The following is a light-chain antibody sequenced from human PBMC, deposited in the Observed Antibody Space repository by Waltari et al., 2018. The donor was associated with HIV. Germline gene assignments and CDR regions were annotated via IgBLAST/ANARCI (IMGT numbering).Light chain of an antibody. CDR3: NSRDSSGNHVV. CDR1: SLRSYY. J-gene: IGLJ2*01. Sequence: SSELTQDPAVSVALGQPVRLTCQGDSLRSYYASWYQQKPGQAPVLVIYGKNNRPSGIPDRFSGSSSGNTASLTITGAQAEDEADYYCNSRDSSGNHVVFGGGTKLTVL. CDR2: GKN. V-gene: IGLV3-19*01.